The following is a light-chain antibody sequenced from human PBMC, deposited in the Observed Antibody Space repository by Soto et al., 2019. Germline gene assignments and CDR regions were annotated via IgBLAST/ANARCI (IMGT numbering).Light chain of an antibody. CDR1: SSDVGAFNY. CDR3: SSYTTRNTEV. J-gene: IGLJ1*01. Sequence: QSALTQPASVSGSPGQSISISCIGTSSDVGAFNYVSWYQHHPGKAPQLIIYDVTSRPSGVSNPFSASKSGNTASLTISGLQAEDEADYYCSSYTTRNTEVFGTGTKLTVL. CDR2: DVT. V-gene: IGLV2-14*03.